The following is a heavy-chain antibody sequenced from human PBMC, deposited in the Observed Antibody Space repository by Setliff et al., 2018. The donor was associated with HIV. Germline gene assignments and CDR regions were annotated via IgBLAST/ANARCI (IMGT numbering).Heavy chain of an antibody. D-gene: IGHD3-22*01. CDR3: ARDDHYYDMGSILSDWFFDL. Sequence: GASVKVSCKASGATFRKYSINWVRQAPGQGLEWMGGVIPIFGSTTYAQKFQDRVTITADESKDTVEMELSSLTSEDTAVYYCARDDHYYDMGSILSDWFFDLWDRGTLVTVSS. J-gene: IGHJ2*01. CDR2: VIPIFGST. CDR1: GATFRKYS. V-gene: IGHV1-69*13.